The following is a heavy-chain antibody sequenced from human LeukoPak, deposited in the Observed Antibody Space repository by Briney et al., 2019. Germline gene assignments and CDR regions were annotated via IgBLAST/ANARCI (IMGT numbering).Heavy chain of an antibody. CDR1: GYTFTSYD. V-gene: IGHV1-8*01. Sequence: AASVKVSCKASGYTFTSYDINWVRQATGQGLEWMGWMNPNSGNTGYAQKFQGRVTITRNTSISTAYMELSSLRSEDTAVYYCARGLGYCSSTSCHDHWGQGTLVTVSS. D-gene: IGHD2-2*01. CDR2: MNPNSGNT. CDR3: ARGLGYCSSTSCHDH. J-gene: IGHJ4*02.